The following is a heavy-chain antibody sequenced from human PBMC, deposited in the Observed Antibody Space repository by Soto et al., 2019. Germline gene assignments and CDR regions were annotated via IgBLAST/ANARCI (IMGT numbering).Heavy chain of an antibody. D-gene: IGHD3-16*01. CDR2: ISAYNGNT. CDR3: ARDDYKLTLLTFFYYYYGMDV. CDR1: GYTFTSYG. Sequence: ASVKVSCKASGYTFTSYGISWVRQAPGQGLEWMGWISAYNGNTNYAQKLQGRVTMTTDTSTSTAYMELRSLRSDDTAVYYCARDDYKLTLLTFFYYYYGMDVWGQGTTVTVS. J-gene: IGHJ6*02. V-gene: IGHV1-18*01.